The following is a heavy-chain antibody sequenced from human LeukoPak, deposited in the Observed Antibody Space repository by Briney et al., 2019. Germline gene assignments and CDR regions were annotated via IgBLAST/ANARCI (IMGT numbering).Heavy chain of an antibody. V-gene: IGHV1-69*04. CDR1: GGTFSSYA. Sequence: ASVKVSCKASGGTFSSYAISWVRQAPGQGLEWMGRIIPILGIANYAQKFQGRVTITADKSTSTAYMELSSLRSEDTAVYYCAREVRGIQLWYFFDYWGQGTLVTVSS. CDR2: IIPILGIA. J-gene: IGHJ4*02. D-gene: IGHD5-18*01. CDR3: AREVRGIQLWYFFDY.